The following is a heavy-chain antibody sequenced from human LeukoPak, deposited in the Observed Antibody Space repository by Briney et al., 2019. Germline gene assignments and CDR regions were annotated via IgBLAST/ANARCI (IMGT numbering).Heavy chain of an antibody. CDR1: GFTFTSYW. J-gene: IGHJ4*02. Sequence: GGSLRLSCAASGFTFTSYWMSWVRQAPGKGLEWVANIKQDGSEKYYVDSLKGRFTISRDSAKNSLYLQMNSLRAEDTAVYYCARDYDYVFDYWGQGTLVTVSS. CDR3: ARDYDYVFDY. D-gene: IGHD3-16*01. CDR2: IKQDGSEK. V-gene: IGHV3-7*01.